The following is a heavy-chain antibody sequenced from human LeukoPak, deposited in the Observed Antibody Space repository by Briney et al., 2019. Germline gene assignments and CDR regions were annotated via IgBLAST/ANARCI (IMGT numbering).Heavy chain of an antibody. CDR1: GFTFSSFA. CDR2: ISTNGGST. D-gene: IGHD3-10*01. Sequence: PGGSLRLSCSASGFTFSSFAMHWVRQAPGKGLEYVSGISTNGGSTYYADSVKGRFTISRDNSKNTLYLQMSSLRTEDAALYYCVRSYYGSGTFYLGGYWGQGTLVTVSS. J-gene: IGHJ4*02. V-gene: IGHV3-64D*06. CDR3: VRSYYGSGTFYLGGY.